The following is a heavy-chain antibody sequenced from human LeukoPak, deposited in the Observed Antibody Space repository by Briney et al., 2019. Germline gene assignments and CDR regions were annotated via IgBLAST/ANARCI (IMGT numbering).Heavy chain of an antibody. CDR3: ARGQAFDL. V-gene: IGHV4-34*01. CDR1: GGSFSGYY. CDR2: INHSGST. Sequence: SETLSLTCAVYGGSFSGYYWSWIRQPPGKGLEWIGEINHSGSTNYNPSLKSRVTISVDTSKNQFSLKLSSVTAADTAVYHCARGQAFDLWGRGTLVTVSS. J-gene: IGHJ2*01.